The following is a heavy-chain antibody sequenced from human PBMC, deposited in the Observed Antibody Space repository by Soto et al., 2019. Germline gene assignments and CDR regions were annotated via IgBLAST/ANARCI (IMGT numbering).Heavy chain of an antibody. V-gene: IGHV1-69*12. CDR1: GGTFSTYA. J-gene: IGHJ4*02. D-gene: IGHD5-12*01. CDR2: IIRVFGIA. CDR3: ARGDRRDGYNSLFEY. Sequence: QVQLVQSGAEVKKPGSSVKVSCKASGGTFSTYAVSWVRQAPGQGLEWVGGIIRVFGIANYAQKFQGRVTITADEPTSTAYMELSSLRSEETAVYYCARGDRRDGYNSLFEYWGQGTLITFSS.